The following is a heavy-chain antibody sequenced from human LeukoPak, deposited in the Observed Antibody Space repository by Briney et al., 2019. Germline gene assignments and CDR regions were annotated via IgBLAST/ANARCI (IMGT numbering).Heavy chain of an antibody. CDR1: GGSISSSSYY. J-gene: IGHJ5*02. CDR2: IYYSGST. V-gene: IGHV4-39*01. CDR3: ARRVATAYNWFDP. Sequence: PSETLSLTCTVSGGSISSSSYYWGWIRQPPGKGREWIGSIYYSGSTYYNPSLKSRVTISVDTSKNQFSLKLSSVTAADTAVYYCARRVATAYNWFDPWGQGTLVTVSS. D-gene: IGHD5-12*01.